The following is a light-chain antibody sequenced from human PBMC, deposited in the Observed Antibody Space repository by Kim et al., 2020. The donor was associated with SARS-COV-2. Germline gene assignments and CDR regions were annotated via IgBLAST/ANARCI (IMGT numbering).Light chain of an antibody. V-gene: IGKV3-11*01. CDR1: QSIGNS. CDR3: QQRRDWPAYS. J-gene: IGKJ2*03. CDR2: DVS. Sequence: LFPGERATLPCTASQSIGNSLAWYQHRPGQAPRLLMYDVSNRAAGIPARFSGSGSGTDFTLTITSLDPEDFAVYYCQQRRDWPAYSFGQGTKLEI.